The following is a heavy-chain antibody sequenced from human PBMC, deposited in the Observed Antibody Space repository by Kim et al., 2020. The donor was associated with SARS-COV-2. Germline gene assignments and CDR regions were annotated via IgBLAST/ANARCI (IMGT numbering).Heavy chain of an antibody. CDR1: GGTFSSYT. J-gene: IGHJ6*02. D-gene: IGHD5-18*01. Sequence: SVKVSCKASGGTFSSYTISWVRQAPGQGLEWMGRIIPILGIANYAQKFQGRVTITADKSTSTAYMELSSLRSEDTAVYYCASISMGYSYGPPRHGMDVWGQGTTVTVSS. CDR2: IIPILGIA. V-gene: IGHV1-69*02. CDR3: ASISMGYSYGPPRHGMDV.